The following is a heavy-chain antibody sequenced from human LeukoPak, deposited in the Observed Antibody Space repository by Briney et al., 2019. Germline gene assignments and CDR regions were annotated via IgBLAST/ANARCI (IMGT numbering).Heavy chain of an antibody. J-gene: IGHJ6*02. D-gene: IGHD2-2*01. CDR3: ASEYQLLNYYYYGMDV. CDR1: GGTFSSYT. V-gene: IGHV1-69*08. Sequence: SVKVSCKASGGTFSSYTSSWVRQAAGQGLAWMGRIIPIFGRSNYAQKFQGRVTITADKSTSTAYMDLSSLRSEDTAVYYCASEYQLLNYYYYGMDVWGQGTTVTVSS. CDR2: IIPIFGRS.